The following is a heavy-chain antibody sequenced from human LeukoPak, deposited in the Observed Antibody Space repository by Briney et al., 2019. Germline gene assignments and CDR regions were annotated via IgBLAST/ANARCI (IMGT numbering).Heavy chain of an antibody. V-gene: IGHV3-30*02. CDR1: GFTFSGYG. CDR2: MRNDGSTK. Sequence: GGSLRLSCTTSGFTFSGYGMHWVRQSPGKGLEWVAYMRNDGSTKYYAESVKGRFTISRDNSKNTLYLPMNSLRREDTAVYYCAKGYDSSGFYLDSWGQGTLVTVSS. J-gene: IGHJ4*02. D-gene: IGHD3-22*01. CDR3: AKGYDSSGFYLDS.